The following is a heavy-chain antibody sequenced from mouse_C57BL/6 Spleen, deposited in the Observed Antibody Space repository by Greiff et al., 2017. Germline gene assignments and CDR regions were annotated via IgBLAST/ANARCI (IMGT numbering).Heavy chain of an antibody. V-gene: IGHV1-80*01. CDR1: GYAFSSYW. Sequence: QVQLQQSGAELVKPGASVKISCKASGYAFSSYWMNWVKQRPGKGLEWIGQIYPGDGDTNYNGKFKGKATLTADKSSSTAYMQLSILTSEDSAVYFWARGECLSWFAYWGQGTLVTVSA. CDR3: ARGECLSWFAY. J-gene: IGHJ3*01. CDR2: IYPGDGDT.